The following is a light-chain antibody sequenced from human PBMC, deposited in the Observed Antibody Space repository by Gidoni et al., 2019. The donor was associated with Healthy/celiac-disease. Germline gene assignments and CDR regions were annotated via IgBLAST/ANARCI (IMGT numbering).Light chain of an antibody. Sequence: EIVMMQSPATLSVSPGERATLACMASQSVSSNLAWYQQKPGQAPRLLIYGASTRATGIPARFSGSGSGTEFTLTISSLQSEDFAVYYCQQYNNWPPEYTFGQGTKLEIK. V-gene: IGKV3-15*01. J-gene: IGKJ2*01. CDR1: QSVSSN. CDR3: QQYNNWPPEYT. CDR2: GAS.